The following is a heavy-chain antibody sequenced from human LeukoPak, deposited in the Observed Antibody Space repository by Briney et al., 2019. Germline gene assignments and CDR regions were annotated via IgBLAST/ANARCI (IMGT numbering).Heavy chain of an antibody. V-gene: IGHV4-31*03. CDR3: ARDRLGIEGGAYYFAF. J-gene: IGHJ4*02. Sequence: KRLQPLSLTCTVSGGPISRGGYYWRWIRQHPGKGLEWIGYIYYSGSTYYNPSLKSRLTISLDTSKNQFSLKLSSVTAADTAVYYCARDRLGIEGGAYYFAFWGQGTLVTVSS. CDR2: IYYSGST. D-gene: IGHD7-27*01. CDR1: GGPISRGGYY.